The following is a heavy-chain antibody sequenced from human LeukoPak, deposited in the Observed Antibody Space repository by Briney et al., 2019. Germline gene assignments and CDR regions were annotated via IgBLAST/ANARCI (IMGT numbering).Heavy chain of an antibody. J-gene: IGHJ4*02. Sequence: GGSLRLSCAASGFTFSSYGMHWVRQAPGKGLEGVAFIRYDGSNKYYADSVKGRFTISRDNSKNTLYLQMNSLRAEDTAVYYCAKDDQVPAAINFDYWGQGTLVTVSS. D-gene: IGHD2-2*01. CDR1: GFTFSSYG. CDR2: IRYDGSNK. V-gene: IGHV3-30*02. CDR3: AKDDQVPAAINFDY.